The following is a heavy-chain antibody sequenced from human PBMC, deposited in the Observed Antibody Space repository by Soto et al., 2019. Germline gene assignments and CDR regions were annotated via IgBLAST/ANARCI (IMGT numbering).Heavy chain of an antibody. CDR2: ISGSGGST. CDR3: AKERCEGFGMDV. V-gene: IGHV3-23*01. Sequence: EVQLLESGGGLVQPGGSLRLSCAASGFTFSSYAMSWVRQAPGKGLEWVSTISGSGGSTYYADSVKGRFTISRDNSKNTLDLQMNSLSAEDTAVYYCAKERCEGFGMDVWCHGSKVTVSS. D-gene: IGHD4-17*01. CDR1: GFTFSSYA. J-gene: IGHJ6*02.